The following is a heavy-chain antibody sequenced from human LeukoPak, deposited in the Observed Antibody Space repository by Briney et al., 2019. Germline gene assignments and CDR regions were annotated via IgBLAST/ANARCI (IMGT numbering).Heavy chain of an antibody. D-gene: IGHD3-22*01. CDR1: GFTLNNYG. CDR2: ISSGGTDK. J-gene: IGHJ3*02. Sequence: GGSLRLSCAASGFTLNNYGMHWVRQAPGKGLEWVAVISSGGTDKYYADSVKGRFTISRDNSKNTLYLQMNSLRAEDTAVYCCARGPFTYYYDSSGSSDVFDIWGQGTMVTVSS. V-gene: IGHV3-30*03. CDR3: ARGPFTYYYDSSGSSDVFDI.